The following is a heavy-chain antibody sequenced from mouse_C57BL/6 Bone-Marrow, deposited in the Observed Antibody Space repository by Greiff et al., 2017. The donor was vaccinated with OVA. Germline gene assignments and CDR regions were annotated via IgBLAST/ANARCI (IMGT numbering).Heavy chain of an antibody. J-gene: IGHJ4*01. CDR2: IYPGSGST. Sequence: VQLQQSGAELVKPGASVKMSCKASGYTFTSYWITWVKQRPGQGLEWIGDIYPGSGSTNYNEKFKSKATLTVDTSSSTAYMQLSSLTSEDSAVYYCARGRDGYYAMDYWGQGTSVTVSS. CDR1: GYTFTSYW. CDR3: ARGRDGYYAMDY. D-gene: IGHD2-3*01. V-gene: IGHV1-55*01.